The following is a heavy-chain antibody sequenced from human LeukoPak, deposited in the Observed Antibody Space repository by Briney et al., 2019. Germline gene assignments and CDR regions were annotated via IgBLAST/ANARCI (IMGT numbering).Heavy chain of an antibody. CDR1: GFTFDDYA. Sequence: GGSLRLSCAASGFTFDDYAMHWGRQAPGKGLEWGSGINWNSGTIGYADSVKGRFTISRDNAKNFLYLQMNSLRAEDTALYYCAKVLPPIQWLRSSADAFDIWGQGTMVTVSS. CDR3: AKVLPPIQWLRSSADAFDI. D-gene: IGHD5-12*01. V-gene: IGHV3-9*01. CDR2: INWNSGTI. J-gene: IGHJ3*02.